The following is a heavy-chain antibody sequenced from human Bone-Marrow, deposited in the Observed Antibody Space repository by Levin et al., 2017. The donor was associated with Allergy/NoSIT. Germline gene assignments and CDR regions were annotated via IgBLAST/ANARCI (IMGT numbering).Heavy chain of an antibody. CDR3: ARSGSGWYGGWLNP. D-gene: IGHD6-19*01. V-gene: IGHV4-59*12. J-gene: IGHJ5*02. Sequence: NASETLSLTCSVSTGSINAYYWSWIRQPPGKGLEWIGDVFHSGSAKYNPSLKSRVAISVDSSRTRFSLRLTSVTAADTAVYYCARSGSGWYGGWLNPWGQGTLVTVSS. CDR2: VFHSGSA. CDR1: TGSINAYY.